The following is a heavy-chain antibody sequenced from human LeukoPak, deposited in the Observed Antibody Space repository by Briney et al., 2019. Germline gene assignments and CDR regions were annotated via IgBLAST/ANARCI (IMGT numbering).Heavy chain of an antibody. Sequence: GGSLRLSCAASGFTVSSNYMSWVRQAPGKGLEWVSVIYSGGSTYYADSVKGRFTISRDNSKNTLYLQMNSLRAEDTAVYYCARDDYGSGSYSYYYYGMDVWGQGTTVTVSS. V-gene: IGHV3-66*01. J-gene: IGHJ6*02. CDR1: GFTVSSNY. D-gene: IGHD3-10*01. CDR3: ARDDYGSGSYSYYYYGMDV. CDR2: IYSGGST.